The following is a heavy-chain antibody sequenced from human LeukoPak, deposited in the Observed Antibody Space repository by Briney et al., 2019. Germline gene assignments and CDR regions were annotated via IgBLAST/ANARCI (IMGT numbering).Heavy chain of an antibody. D-gene: IGHD6-6*01. Sequence: SETLSLICTVSGDSISSYYWSWIRQPPGKGLESIGYIYNSGSTNYIPSLKSRVTISVDTSKNQFSLKLSSVTAADTAVYYCARAYSSSSWGWFDPWGQGTLVTVSS. CDR2: IYNSGST. J-gene: IGHJ5*02. CDR3: ARAYSSSSWGWFDP. V-gene: IGHV4-59*01. CDR1: GDSISSYY.